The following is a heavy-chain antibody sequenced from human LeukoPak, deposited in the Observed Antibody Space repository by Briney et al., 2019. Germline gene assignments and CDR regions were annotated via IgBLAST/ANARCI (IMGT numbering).Heavy chain of an antibody. V-gene: IGHV1-24*01. D-gene: IGHD3-22*01. CDR3: ATVQNYYDSSGYYTHFDY. CDR2: FDPEDGET. J-gene: IGHJ4*02. Sequence: GASVKVSCKVSGYTLTGLSMHWVRQAPGKGLEWMGGFDPEDGETIYAQKFQGRVTMTEDTSTDTAYMELSSLRSEDTAVYYCATVQNYYDSSGYYTHFDYWGQGTLVTVSS. CDR1: GYTLTGLS.